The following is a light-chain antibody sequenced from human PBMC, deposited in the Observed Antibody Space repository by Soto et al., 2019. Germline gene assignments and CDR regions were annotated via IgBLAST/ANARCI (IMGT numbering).Light chain of an antibody. CDR3: QQYNNWPPWT. CDR1: QSVSSN. V-gene: IGKV3-15*01. Sequence: EIVMTQSPATLSVSPGERATLSCRASQSVSSNLAWYQQKPGQAPRLLIYGASTRATGIPARFSGSGSGTEFTITISSLKSEDFAVYDCQQYNNWPPWTFGQGTKVEIK. CDR2: GAS. J-gene: IGKJ1*01.